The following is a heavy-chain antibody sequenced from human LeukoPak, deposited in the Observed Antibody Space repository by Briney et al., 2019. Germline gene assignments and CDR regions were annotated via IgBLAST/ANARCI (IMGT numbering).Heavy chain of an antibody. D-gene: IGHD3-10*01. Sequence: GGSLRLSCAASGFTFGSYWMSWVRQAPGKGLEWVANIKQDGSEKYYVDSVKGRFTISRDNAKNSLYLQMNSLRAEDTAVYYCARALYYYGSGSYYKGSGYAFDIWGQGTMVTVSS. J-gene: IGHJ3*02. CDR2: IKQDGSEK. CDR3: ARALYYYGSGSYYKGSGYAFDI. CDR1: GFTFGSYW. V-gene: IGHV3-7*01.